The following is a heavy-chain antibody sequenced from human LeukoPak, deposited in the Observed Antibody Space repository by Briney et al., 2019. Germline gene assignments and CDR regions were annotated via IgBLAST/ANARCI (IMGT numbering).Heavy chain of an antibody. Sequence: SETLSLTCTVSGGSISSYYWSWIRQPAGKGLGWIGRIYTSGSTNYNPSLKCRVTMSVDTSKNQFFLKLSSVTAADTAVYYCARERRLEIAAAGTPHDAFDIWGQGTMVTVSS. CDR1: GGSISSYY. CDR2: IYTSGST. D-gene: IGHD6-13*01. CDR3: ARERRLEIAAAGTPHDAFDI. J-gene: IGHJ3*02. V-gene: IGHV4-4*07.